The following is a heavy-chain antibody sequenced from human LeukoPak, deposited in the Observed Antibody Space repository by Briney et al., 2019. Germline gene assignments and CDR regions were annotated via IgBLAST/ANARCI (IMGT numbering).Heavy chain of an antibody. CDR3: AREYGATTAFDT. Sequence: SETLSLTCTVSGGSISSGGYYWSWIHQHPGKGLEWIGYIYYSGSTYYNPSLKSRVTISVDTSKDQFSLKLSSVTAADTAVYYCAREYGATTAFDTWGQGTMVTVSS. CDR1: GGSISSGGYY. D-gene: IGHD1-26*01. V-gene: IGHV4-31*03. CDR2: IYYSGST. J-gene: IGHJ3*02.